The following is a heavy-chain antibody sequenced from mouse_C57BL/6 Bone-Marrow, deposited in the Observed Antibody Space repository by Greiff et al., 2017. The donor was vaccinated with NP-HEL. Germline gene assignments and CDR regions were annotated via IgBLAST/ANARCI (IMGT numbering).Heavy chain of an antibody. V-gene: IGHV1-55*01. Sequence: QVQLQQPGAELVKPGASVKMSCKASGYTFTSYWLTWVKQRPGQGLEWIGDIYPGSGSTNYNEKFKSKATLTVDTSSSTAYMQLSSLTAEDSAVYYGAYYYGSYYAMDYWGQGTSVTVSS. CDR3: AYYYGSYYAMDY. J-gene: IGHJ4*01. CDR2: IYPGSGST. CDR1: GYTFTSYW. D-gene: IGHD1-1*01.